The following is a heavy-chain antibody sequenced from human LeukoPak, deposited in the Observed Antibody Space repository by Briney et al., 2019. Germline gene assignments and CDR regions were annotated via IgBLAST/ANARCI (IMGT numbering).Heavy chain of an antibody. J-gene: IGHJ4*02. V-gene: IGHV3-64*01. Sequence: PGGSLRLSCAASGLTFSSYAMHWVRQAPGKGLEYASAISSNGGSTYYANSVKGRFTISRDNSKNTLYLQMGSLRAEDMAVYYCAREYVWGSYPDYWGQGTLVTVSS. CDR1: GLTFSSYA. CDR3: AREYVWGSYPDY. CDR2: ISSNGGST. D-gene: IGHD3-16*01.